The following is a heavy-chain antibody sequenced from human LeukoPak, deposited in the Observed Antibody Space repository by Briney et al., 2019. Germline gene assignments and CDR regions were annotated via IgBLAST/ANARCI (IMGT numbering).Heavy chain of an antibody. J-gene: IGHJ6*03. CDR1: GGSFSGYY. CDR2: INHSGST. V-gene: IGHV4-34*01. D-gene: IGHD2-15*01. CDR3: ARGYCSGGSCYSYYYYNYMDV. Sequence: SETLSLTCAVYGGSFSGYYWSWIRQPPGKGLEWIGEINHSGSTNYNPSLKSRVTISVDTSKNQLSLKLSSVTAADTAVYYCARGYCSGGSCYSYYYYNYMDVWGKGTTVTVSS.